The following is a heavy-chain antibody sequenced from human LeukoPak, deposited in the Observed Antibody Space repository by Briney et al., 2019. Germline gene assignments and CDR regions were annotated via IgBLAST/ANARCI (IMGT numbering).Heavy chain of an antibody. V-gene: IGHV4-38-2*01. CDR3: ARVRDDYGDY. CDR1: GFTFSSYG. Sequence: GSLRLSCAASGFTFSSYGMHWVRQAPGKGLEWIGSIYHSGSTYYNPSLKSRVTISVDTSKNQFSLRLSSVTAADTAVYYCARVRDDYGDYWGQGTLVTVSS. J-gene: IGHJ4*02. CDR2: IYHSGST.